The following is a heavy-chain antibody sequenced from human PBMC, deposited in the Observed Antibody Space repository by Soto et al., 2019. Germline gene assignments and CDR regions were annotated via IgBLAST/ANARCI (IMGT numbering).Heavy chain of an antibody. CDR3: ARLDNKSGYSYGVRYYFDY. V-gene: IGHV4-39*01. J-gene: IGHJ4*02. CDR2: IYYSGST. D-gene: IGHD5-18*01. CDR1: GGSISSSSYY. Sequence: SETLSLTCTVSGGSISSSSYYWGWIRQPPGKGLEWIGSIYYSGSTYYNPSLKSRVTISVDTSKNQFSLKLSSVTAADTAVYYCARLDNKSGYSYGVRYYFDYWCQGTLVPVSS.